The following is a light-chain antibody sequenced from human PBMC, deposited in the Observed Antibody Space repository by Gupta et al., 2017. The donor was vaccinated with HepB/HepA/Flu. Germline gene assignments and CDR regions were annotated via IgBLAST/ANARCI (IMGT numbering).Light chain of an antibody. CDR2: AAS. Sequence: DIQMTQSPSSLSASVGDRVTITCRASQSISTYLNWYQQKPGQAPKFLIYAASSLQSGVPSRFSGSGSGTDFTLTISRLQPEDFATYYCQHSDSTPLTFGQGTKVEVK. CDR3: QHSDSTPLT. V-gene: IGKV1-39*01. J-gene: IGKJ1*01. CDR1: QSISTY.